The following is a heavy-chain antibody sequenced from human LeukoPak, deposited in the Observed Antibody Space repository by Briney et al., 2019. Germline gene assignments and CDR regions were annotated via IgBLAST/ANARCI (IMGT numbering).Heavy chain of an antibody. CDR3: ARAGWFGELIGDV. V-gene: IGHV3-48*04. CDR2: ISSSSSTI. J-gene: IGHJ4*02. CDR1: GFTFSSYS. Sequence: GGSLRLSCAASGFTFSSYSMNWVRQAPGKGLEWVSYISSSSSTIYYADSVKGRFTISRDNAKNSLYLQMNSLRAEDTAVYYCARAGWFGELIGDVWGQGTLVTVSS. D-gene: IGHD3-10*01.